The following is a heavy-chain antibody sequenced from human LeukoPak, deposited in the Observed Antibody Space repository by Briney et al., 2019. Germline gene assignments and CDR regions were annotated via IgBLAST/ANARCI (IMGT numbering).Heavy chain of an antibody. Sequence: SVKVSCKASGGTFSSYAISWVRQAPGQGLEWMGRIFPIFATANYAQKFQGRVTITADESTSTAYMELSSLRSEDTAVYYCARGSGSYEAYFDYWGQGTLVTVSS. D-gene: IGHD1-26*01. CDR3: ARGSGSYEAYFDY. J-gene: IGHJ4*02. CDR2: IFPIFATA. V-gene: IGHV1-69*13. CDR1: GGTFSSYA.